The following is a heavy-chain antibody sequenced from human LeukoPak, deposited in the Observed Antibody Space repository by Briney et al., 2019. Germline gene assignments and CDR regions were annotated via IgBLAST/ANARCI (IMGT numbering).Heavy chain of an antibody. CDR2: IYYSGST. J-gene: IGHJ4*02. Sequence: SETLSLTCTVSGGSISSSTYYWGWIRRPPGKGLEWIASIYYSGSTYYNPSLKSRVTISVDTSKNQFSLRLSSVTAADTAVYYCARLGTTVTPDYWGQGTLVTVSS. V-gene: IGHV4-39*01. D-gene: IGHD4-17*01. CDR3: ARLGTTVTPDY. CDR1: GGSISSSTYY.